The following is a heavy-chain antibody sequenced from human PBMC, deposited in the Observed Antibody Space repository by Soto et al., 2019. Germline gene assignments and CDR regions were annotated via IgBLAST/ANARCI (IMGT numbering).Heavy chain of an antibody. Sequence: SETLSLTCAVYGGSFSGYYWSWVRQPPGKGLEWIGEINHSGSTNYNPSLKSRVTISVDTSKNQFSLKLSSVTAADTAVYYCARGPSMGWFDPWGQGTLVT. CDR2: INHSGST. CDR1: GGSFSGYY. D-gene: IGHD3-10*01. CDR3: ARGPSMGWFDP. J-gene: IGHJ5*02. V-gene: IGHV4-34*01.